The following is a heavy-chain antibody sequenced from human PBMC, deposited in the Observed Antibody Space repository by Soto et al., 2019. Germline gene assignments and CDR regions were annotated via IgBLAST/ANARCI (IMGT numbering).Heavy chain of an antibody. V-gene: IGHV2-5*01. Sequence: QITSKESGPTLVNPTQPLTLTCIFSGFPLRTSGVGVGGIRQPPGKALEWLGFIYWNDDKRYSPSLESRLTRTKHTSKTQAFLTMTNTDTIDTATYHCAKSGSSSWYGWFNPWGQGTLVTVSS. J-gene: IGHJ5*02. D-gene: IGHD6-13*01. CDR3: AKSGSSSWYGWFNP. CDR2: IYWNDDK. CDR1: GFPLRTSGVG.